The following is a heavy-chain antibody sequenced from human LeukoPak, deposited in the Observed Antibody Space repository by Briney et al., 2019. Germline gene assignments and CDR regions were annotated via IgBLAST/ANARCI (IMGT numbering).Heavy chain of an antibody. Sequence: PGGSLRLSCAASGFTFSSYWMHWVRQAPGKGLVWVSRINSDGSTTNYADSVKGRFTISRDNAKSSLYLQMNNLRTEDMAVYYCARANSDYREASDWGQGTLVTVSS. CDR2: INSDGSTT. CDR3: ARANSDYREASD. V-gene: IGHV3-74*01. D-gene: IGHD3-16*01. CDR1: GFTFSSYW. J-gene: IGHJ1*01.